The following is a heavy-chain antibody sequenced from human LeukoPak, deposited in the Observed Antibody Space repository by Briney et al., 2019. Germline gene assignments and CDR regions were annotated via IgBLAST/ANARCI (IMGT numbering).Heavy chain of an antibody. D-gene: IGHD2-2*01. CDR2: ISYDGNNK. V-gene: IGHV3-30-3*01. J-gene: IGHJ4*02. CDR1: GFTFSSYS. Sequence: GGSLRLSCLASGFTFSSYSIHWVRQAPGKGLEWVAVISYDGNNKYYPDSVKGRFTISRDNSKNTLFLQMSSLRVEDTAVYYCARAVVPAATTHLDYWGQGTLVIVSS. CDR3: ARAVVPAATTHLDY.